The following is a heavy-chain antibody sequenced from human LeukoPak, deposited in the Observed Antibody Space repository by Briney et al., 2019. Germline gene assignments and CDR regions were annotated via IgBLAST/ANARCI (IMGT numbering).Heavy chain of an antibody. CDR3: AKDDRWLQFCC. CDR1: GFTFSSHG. CDR2: IIPSGHTT. J-gene: IGHJ4*02. V-gene: IGHV3-23*01. D-gene: IGHD5-24*01. Sequence: PGGSLRLSWAASGFTFSSHGMNWVRQAPGKGLEWVSGIIPSGHTTYYADSVRGRFTISRDNSRNTLYLQMNSLRAEDTAVYYCAKDDRWLQFCCWGQGTLVTVSA.